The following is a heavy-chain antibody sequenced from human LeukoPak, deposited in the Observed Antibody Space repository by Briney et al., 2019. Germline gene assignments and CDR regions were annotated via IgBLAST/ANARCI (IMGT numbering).Heavy chain of an antibody. CDR2: ISPYSGAT. Sequence: GASVKVSCKPSGYSFSVYYIHWVRQAPGQGLEWMGWISPYSGATDYAQRFQGRVTMTRDTSINTVYMELSRLASDDTAMYYCARDGDSSGYYLARYGLDVWGQGITVTVSS. CDR3: ARDGDSSGYYLARYGLDV. J-gene: IGHJ6*02. CDR1: GYSFSVYY. V-gene: IGHV1-2*02. D-gene: IGHD3-22*01.